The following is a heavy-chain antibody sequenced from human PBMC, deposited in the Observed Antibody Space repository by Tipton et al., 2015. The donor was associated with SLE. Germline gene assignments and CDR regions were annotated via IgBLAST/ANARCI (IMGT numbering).Heavy chain of an antibody. CDR3: ARDFEIVVVPKKEYFDL. Sequence: GSLRLSCAASGFTFSSYSMNWVRQAPGKGLEWVSSISSSSSYIYYADSVKGRFTISRDNAKNSLYLQMNSLRAEDTAVYYCARDFEIVVVPKKEYFDLWGRGTLVTVSS. J-gene: IGHJ2*01. D-gene: IGHD2-15*01. V-gene: IGHV3-21*03. CDR2: ISSSSSYI. CDR1: GFTFSSYS.